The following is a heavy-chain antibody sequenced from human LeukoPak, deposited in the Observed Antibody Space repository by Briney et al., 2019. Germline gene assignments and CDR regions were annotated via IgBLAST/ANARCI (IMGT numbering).Heavy chain of an antibody. D-gene: IGHD4-17*01. V-gene: IGHV3-23*01. CDR1: GFTFSSSG. CDR3: AKGGLDGDPHAY. J-gene: IGHJ4*02. CDR2: ISGGGGST. Sequence: GGTLRLSCAVSGFTFSSSGMSWVRQAPGRGLEWVSAISGGGGSTYYADSVKGRFTVSRDNSKNTIFLQMNRLRAEDSAIYYCAKGGLDGDPHAYWGQGSLVTVSS.